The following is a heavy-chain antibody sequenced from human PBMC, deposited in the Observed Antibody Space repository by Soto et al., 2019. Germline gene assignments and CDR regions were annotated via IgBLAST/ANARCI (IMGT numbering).Heavy chain of an antibody. D-gene: IGHD2-8*01. J-gene: IGHJ5*02. V-gene: IGHV4-31*03. CDR1: GGSISSGGYY. Sequence: QVQLQESGPGLVKPSQTLSLTCTVSGGSISSGGYYWSWIRQHPGKGLEWIGYIYYSGSTYYNPSLKRRVTISVDTSKNQFSLKLSSVTAADTAVYYCVGYCTNGVCYSGQFDPWGQGTLVTVSS. CDR3: VGYCTNGVCYSGQFDP. CDR2: IYYSGST.